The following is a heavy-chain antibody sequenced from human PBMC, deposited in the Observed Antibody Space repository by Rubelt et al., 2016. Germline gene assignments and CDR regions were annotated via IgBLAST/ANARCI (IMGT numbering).Heavy chain of an antibody. CDR2: IYYSGST. J-gene: IGHJ4*02. Sequence: QVQLQESGPGLVKPSETLSLTCTVSGGSISSYYWSWIRQPPGKGLEWIGYIYYSGSTYYNPSLKSRVTISVDTSKNQFSLRLSSVTAADTALDYCARLSYSGTYKCDSWGQGTLVTV. V-gene: IGHV4-59*08. CDR3: ARLSYSGTYKCDS. CDR1: GGSISSYY. D-gene: IGHD1-26*01.